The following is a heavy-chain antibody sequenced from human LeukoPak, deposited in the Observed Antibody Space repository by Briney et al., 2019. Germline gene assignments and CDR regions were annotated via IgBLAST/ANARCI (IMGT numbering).Heavy chain of an antibody. D-gene: IGHD4-11*01. CDR2: IYYSGST. CDR1: GGSISSSSCY. V-gene: IGHV4-39*01. Sequence: SETLSLTCTVSGGSISSSSCYWGWIRQPPGKGLEWIGSIYYSGSTYYNPSLKSRVTISVDTSKNQFSLKLSSVTAADTAVYYCARCPSHDYSNGQEAYMDVWGKGTTVTVSS. J-gene: IGHJ6*03. CDR3: ARCPSHDYSNGQEAYMDV.